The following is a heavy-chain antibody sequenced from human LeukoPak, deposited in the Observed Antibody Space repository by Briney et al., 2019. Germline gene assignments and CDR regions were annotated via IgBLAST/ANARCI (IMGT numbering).Heavy chain of an antibody. J-gene: IGHJ4*02. CDR2: IYYRGDI. D-gene: IGHD3/OR15-3a*01. CDR3: ATNKDWAEAD. CDR1: DGSIMTYY. Sequence: PSETLSLTCSVSDGSIMTYYWSWIRQSPGQGLEWIGNIYYRGDINYNPSLKSRVIISIDTSKNQFSLKVTSLTAADTAVYYCATNKDWAEADWGQGTLVIVSS. V-gene: IGHV4-59*03.